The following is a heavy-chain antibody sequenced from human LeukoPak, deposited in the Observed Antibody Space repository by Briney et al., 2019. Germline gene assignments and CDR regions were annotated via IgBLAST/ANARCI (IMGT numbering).Heavy chain of an antibody. Sequence: PGGSLRLSCAASGFTFSSCWMSWVRQAPGKGLEWVANIKQDGSEKYYVDSVKGRFTISRDNAKNSLYLQMNSLRAEDTAVYYCAREIAARRGYYFDYWGQGTLVTVSS. D-gene: IGHD6-6*01. V-gene: IGHV3-7*01. CDR1: GFTFSSCW. CDR3: AREIAARRGYYFDY. J-gene: IGHJ4*02. CDR2: IKQDGSEK.